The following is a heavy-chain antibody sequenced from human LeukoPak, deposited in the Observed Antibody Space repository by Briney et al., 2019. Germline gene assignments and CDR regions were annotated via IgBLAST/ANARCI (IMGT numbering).Heavy chain of an antibody. J-gene: IGHJ4*02. D-gene: IGHD2-21*02. CDR3: ASLIRRYCGGDCWSH. Sequence: KPGGSLRLSCAASGFTFSDYYMSWIRQAPGKGLEWVSYISSSGSTIYYADSVKGRFTISRDNAKNSLYLQMNSLRADDTAVYYCASLIRRYCGGDCWSHWGQGTLVTVSS. CDR2: ISSSGSTI. CDR1: GFTFSDYY. V-gene: IGHV3-11*04.